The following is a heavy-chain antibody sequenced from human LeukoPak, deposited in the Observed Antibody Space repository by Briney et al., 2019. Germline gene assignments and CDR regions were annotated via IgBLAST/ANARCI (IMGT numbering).Heavy chain of an antibody. CDR3: VRYYTRHSWYFDL. J-gene: IGHJ2*01. Sequence: GGSLRLSCAASGFTFSSYAMNWVRQAPGKGLEWVANIKPDASERYYLDSVKGRFTVSRDNTENLLYLQMNSLRAEDTAVYYCVRYYTRHSWYFDLWGRGTLVTVSS. CDR2: IKPDASER. CDR1: GFTFSSYA. D-gene: IGHD3-10*01. V-gene: IGHV3-7*01.